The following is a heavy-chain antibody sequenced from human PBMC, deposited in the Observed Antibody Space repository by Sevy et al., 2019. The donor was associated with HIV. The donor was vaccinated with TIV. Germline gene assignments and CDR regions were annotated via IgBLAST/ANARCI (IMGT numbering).Heavy chain of an antibody. CDR3: ARGTHDYGDYDRDAFDI. V-gene: IGHV3-21*01. CDR2: ISGGGTYI. Sequence: GGSLRLSCATSKFTFSSYSMNWVRQAPGNGLEWVSSISGGGTYIYYSDSVKGRFTISRDNAKNSLSLQMNSLRAEDTAVYYCARGTHDYGDYDRDAFDIWGQGTMVTVSS. CDR1: KFTFSSYS. J-gene: IGHJ3*02. D-gene: IGHD4-17*01.